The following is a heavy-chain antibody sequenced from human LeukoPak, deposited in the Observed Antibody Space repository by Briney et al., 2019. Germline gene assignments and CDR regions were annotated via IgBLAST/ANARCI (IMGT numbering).Heavy chain of an antibody. CDR1: GFTFSTYW. CDR2: INPDGSDK. V-gene: IGHV3-7*03. J-gene: IGHJ3*02. CDR3: AKGTTGGSYYSAFDI. Sequence: GGSLRLSCAASGFTFSTYWMSWVRQTPGKGLEWVASINPDGSDKYCVDSVKGRFTISRDNAKNSLYLQMNSLRAEDTALYYFAKGTTGGSYYSAFDIWGQGTRVTVSS. D-gene: IGHD1-26*01.